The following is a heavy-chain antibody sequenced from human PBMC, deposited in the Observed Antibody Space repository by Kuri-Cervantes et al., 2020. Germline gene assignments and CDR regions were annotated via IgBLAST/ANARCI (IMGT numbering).Heavy chain of an antibody. J-gene: IGHJ4*02. D-gene: IGHD6-6*01. Sequence: LRLSCTVSGGSISSGDYYWSWIRQPPGKGLEWIGNIYHSGSAYYNPSLKSRVTISVDTSKNQFSLKLNSVTAADTAVYYCAGRVGGSSADYWAQGTLVTVSS. CDR1: GGSISSGDYY. CDR3: AGRVGGSSADY. CDR2: IYHSGSA. V-gene: IGHV4-30-4*08.